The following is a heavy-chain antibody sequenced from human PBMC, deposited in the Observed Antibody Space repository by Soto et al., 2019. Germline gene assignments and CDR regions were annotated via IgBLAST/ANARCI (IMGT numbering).Heavy chain of an antibody. Sequence: ASVKVSCKASGYTFTSYGISWVRQAPGQGLEWMGWISAYNGDTNYAQKLQGRVTMTTDTSTSTAYMELRSLRSDDTAVYYCAREPKVLWFGEVLQSGMYYYYGIDVWGQGTMVTVSS. CDR1: GYTFTSYG. CDR3: AREPKVLWFGEVLQSGMYYYYGIDV. D-gene: IGHD3-10*01. V-gene: IGHV1-18*01. CDR2: ISAYNGDT. J-gene: IGHJ6*02.